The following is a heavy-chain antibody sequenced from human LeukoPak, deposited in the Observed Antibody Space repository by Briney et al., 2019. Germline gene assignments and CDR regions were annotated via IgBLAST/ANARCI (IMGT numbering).Heavy chain of an antibody. CDR2: ISYNGNNK. J-gene: IGHJ4*02. V-gene: IGHV3-30*04. CDR3: TTDWGVVVTTPNYDVTGGDY. CDR1: GFTFSSYA. Sequence: PGRSLRLSCAASGFTFSSYAMHWVRQAPGKGLEWVAVISYNGNNKNYADSLKGRFTISRDNSKNTLYVQMNGLKTEDTAVYYCTTDWGVVVTTPNYDVTGGDYWGQGTLVTVSS. D-gene: IGHD2-21*02.